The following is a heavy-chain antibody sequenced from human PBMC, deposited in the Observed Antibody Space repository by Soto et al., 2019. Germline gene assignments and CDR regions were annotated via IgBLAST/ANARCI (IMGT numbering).Heavy chain of an antibody. J-gene: IGHJ4*02. CDR1: GGTFNNYA. CDR2: ISPMFGKA. V-gene: IGHV1-69*01. D-gene: IGHD3-10*01. CDR3: SRGVGVDTPVVGF. Sequence: QVQLVQSGAELKRPGSSLKVSCKASGGTFNNYAINWVRQAPGQGLEWMADISPMFGKANYAQKVQGRVKITADDSTATAYLELSSLRSEDTALKDWSRGVGVDTPVVGFWGQGSLVTVSS.